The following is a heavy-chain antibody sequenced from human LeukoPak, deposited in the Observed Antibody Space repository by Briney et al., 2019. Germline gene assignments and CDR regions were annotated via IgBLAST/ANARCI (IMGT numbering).Heavy chain of an antibody. CDR2: IIPIFGTA. J-gene: IGHJ4*02. Sequence: GASVKVSCKASGGTFSSYAISWVRQAPGQGLEWMGGIIPIFGTANYAQKFQGRVTITADESTSTAYMELSSLRSEDTAVYYCARDARGYSGYDWNYWGQGTLVTVSS. CDR3: ARDARGYSGYDWNY. CDR1: GGTFSSYA. V-gene: IGHV1-69*13. D-gene: IGHD5-12*01.